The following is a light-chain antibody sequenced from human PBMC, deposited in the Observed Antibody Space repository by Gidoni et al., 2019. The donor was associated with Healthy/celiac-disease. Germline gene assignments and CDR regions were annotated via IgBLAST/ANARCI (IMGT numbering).Light chain of an antibody. J-gene: IGKJ2*01. V-gene: IGKV1-39*01. CDR2: AAS. CDR3: QQSYSTGYT. Sequence: DIQMTQSPSSLSASVGDRVTLSFRAIQIIISYLNWYQQKPGKAPKLLIYAASSLQSGVPSRFSGSGSGTDFTLTISSLQPEDFATYYCQQSYSTGYTFGQGTKLEIK. CDR1: QIIISY.